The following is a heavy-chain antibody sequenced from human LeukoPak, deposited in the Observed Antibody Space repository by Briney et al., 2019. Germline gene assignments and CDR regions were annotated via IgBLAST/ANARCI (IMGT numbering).Heavy chain of an antibody. J-gene: IGHJ4*02. D-gene: IGHD6-13*01. V-gene: IGHV4-39*07. Sequence: SETLSLTCTVSGGSISSGGYYWSWIRQPPGKGLEWIGEINHSGSTSYNPSLKSRVTISVDTSKNQFSLKLSSVTAADTAVYYCARRAAGFDYWGQGTLVTVSS. CDR1: GGSISSGGYY. CDR3: ARRAAGFDY. CDR2: INHSGST.